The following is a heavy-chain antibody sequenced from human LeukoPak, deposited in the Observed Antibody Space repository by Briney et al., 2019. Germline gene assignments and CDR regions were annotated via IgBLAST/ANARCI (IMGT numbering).Heavy chain of an antibody. V-gene: IGHV4-59*02. CDR3: ARARYANAWYAFDI. CDR1: GGSVSSYY. J-gene: IGHJ3*02. CDR2: LSHSGSS. Sequence: PSETLSLTCTVSGGSVSSYYWSWIRRPPGRGVEWSAYLSHSGSSDSNPSLTSRVTTLVDTSKNQFSLKLTSVTAADTAVYYCARARYANAWYAFDIWGHGTMVTVSS. D-gene: IGHD2-2*01.